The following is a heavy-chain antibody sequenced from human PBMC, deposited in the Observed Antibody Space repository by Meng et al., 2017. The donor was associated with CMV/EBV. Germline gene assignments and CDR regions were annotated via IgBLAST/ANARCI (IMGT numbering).Heavy chain of an antibody. V-gene: IGHV1-2*02. J-gene: IGHJ5*01. Sequence: CKTSGYSFTGYDIHGVRQAPGQGLEWMGWINPNSGATYYAENFQGRITMTRDTSISTVHMELMRLRSDDTAVYFCARERGVSSVWFGSWGQGTLVTVSS. CDR3: ARERGVSSVWFGS. D-gene: IGHD3-10*01. CDR2: INPNSGAT. CDR1: GYSFTGYD.